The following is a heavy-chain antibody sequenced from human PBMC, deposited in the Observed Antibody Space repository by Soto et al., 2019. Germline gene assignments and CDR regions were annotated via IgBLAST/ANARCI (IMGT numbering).Heavy chain of an antibody. Sequence: QVLLVESGGGVAQPGGSLTLSCAASESIFRGYGMHWIRQTPDKGLEWVAIIRFDGSNEHYADSVKGRFTISRDNSKNMLYLQMNSLRVEDMAFYCARDGIGGTASWGYLDYWGQGTLVTVSS. V-gene: IGHV3-30*02. CDR2: IRFDGSNE. CDR1: ESIFRGYG. J-gene: IGHJ4*02. CDR3: ARDGIGGTASWGYLDY. D-gene: IGHD2-15*01.